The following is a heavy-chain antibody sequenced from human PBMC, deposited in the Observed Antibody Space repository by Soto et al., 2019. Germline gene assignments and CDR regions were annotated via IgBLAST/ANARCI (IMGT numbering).Heavy chain of an antibody. CDR1: GYTFTNFA. J-gene: IGHJ4*02. V-gene: IGHV1-3*01. CDR2: INAGNGNT. CDR3: AREATFYDILTGHNPNDFDS. Sequence: QGQLVQSGAEVKKPGASVKVSCKASGYTFTNFAMHWVRQAPGQRLEWMGWINAGNGNTKYSQQFQGRVTITRDTSGSEPYMELSSLRSEDTAVYYCAREATFYDILTGHNPNDFDSWGQGTLVTVSS. D-gene: IGHD3-9*01.